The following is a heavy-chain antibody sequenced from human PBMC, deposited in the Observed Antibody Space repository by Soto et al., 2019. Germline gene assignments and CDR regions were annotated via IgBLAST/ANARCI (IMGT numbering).Heavy chain of an antibody. V-gene: IGHV4-59*01. J-gene: IGHJ4*02. CDR3: AGVRRTIFGVVIEYYFDY. CDR1: GGSISSYY. Sequence: TSETLSLTCTVSGGSISSYYWSWIRQPPGKGLEWIGYIYYSGSTNYNPSLKSRVTISVDTSKNQFSLKLSSVTAADTAVYYCAGVRRTIFGVVIEYYFDYWGQGTLVTVSS. CDR2: IYYSGST. D-gene: IGHD3-3*01.